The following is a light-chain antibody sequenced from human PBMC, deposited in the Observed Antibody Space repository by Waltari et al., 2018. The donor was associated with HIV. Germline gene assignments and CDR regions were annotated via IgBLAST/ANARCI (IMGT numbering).Light chain of an antibody. Sequence: EIVLTQSPGTLSLSPGERATLSCRASQSVTNNFLAWFQQKRGQAPRLLFYGASTRATGIPDRFSGSGSGTEFTLTVSRLEPEDFAVYYCQQYGNSVYTFGQGTKLEIK. CDR2: GAS. CDR1: QSVTNNF. CDR3: QQYGNSVYT. V-gene: IGKV3-20*01. J-gene: IGKJ2*01.